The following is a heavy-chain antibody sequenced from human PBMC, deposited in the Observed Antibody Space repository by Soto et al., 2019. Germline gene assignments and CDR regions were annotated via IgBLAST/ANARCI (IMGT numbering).Heavy chain of an antibody. D-gene: IGHD3-10*01. CDR3: AHRPRGVTYFFDY. CDR1: GFSLSTRGVG. Sequence: QITLNESGPTLVKPTQTLTLTCTFSGFSLSTRGVGVGWIRQPPGEALEWLALLYWDDDESYSPSLMSRLTITKDASKNQVYLTMTNMDPMDTATYYCAHRPRGVTYFFDYWGQGTLVTVSS. V-gene: IGHV2-5*02. CDR2: LYWDDDE. J-gene: IGHJ4*02.